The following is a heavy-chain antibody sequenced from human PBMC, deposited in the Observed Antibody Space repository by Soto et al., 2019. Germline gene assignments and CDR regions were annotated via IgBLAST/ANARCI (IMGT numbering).Heavy chain of an antibody. CDR2: INPNSGGT. CDR3: ARGSGWYLISEY. CDR1: GYTFTGYY. V-gene: IGHV1-2*04. J-gene: IGHJ4*02. D-gene: IGHD6-19*01. Sequence: ASVKVSCKASGYTFTGYYMHWVRQAPGQGLEWMGWINPNSGGTNYSQKFQGWVTMTRNTSISTAYMELSRLRSDDTAVYYCARGSGWYLISEYWGQGTLVTVSS.